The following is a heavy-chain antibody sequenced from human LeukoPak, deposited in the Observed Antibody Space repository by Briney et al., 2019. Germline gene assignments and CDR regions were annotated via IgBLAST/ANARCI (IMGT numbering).Heavy chain of an antibody. V-gene: IGHV4-39*01. Sequence: SETLSLTCTVSGGSISSSSYYWGWIRQPPGKGLEWIGNIYYSGNTHYNPSLESRVTISIDTSKNQFSLRLTSVTAADTAIYYCSRYSTSLGWFDPWGQGTTVTVSS. D-gene: IGHD2/OR15-2a*01. CDR3: SRYSTSLGWFDP. CDR2: IYYSGNT. CDR1: GGSISSSSYY. J-gene: IGHJ5*01.